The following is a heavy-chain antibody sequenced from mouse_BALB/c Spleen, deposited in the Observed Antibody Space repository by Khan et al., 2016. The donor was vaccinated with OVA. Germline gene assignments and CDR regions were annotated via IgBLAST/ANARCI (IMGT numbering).Heavy chain of an antibody. J-gene: IGHJ4*01. CDR2: ISYSGST. Sequence: EVQLQESGPGLVKPSQSLSLTCTVTGYSITTNYAWDWIRQFPGNKLEWMGYISYSGSTSYNPSLKSRISITRDTSKNQFFLQLNSVTTEDTATYYCASKNDYGYAVDYWGQGTSVTVSS. CDR1: GYSITTNYA. V-gene: IGHV3-2*02. D-gene: IGHD1-1*01. CDR3: ASKNDYGYAVDY.